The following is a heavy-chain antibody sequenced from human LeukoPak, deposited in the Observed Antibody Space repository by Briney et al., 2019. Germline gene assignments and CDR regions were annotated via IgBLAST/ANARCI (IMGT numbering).Heavy chain of an antibody. CDR1: GFRFRGFG. V-gene: IGHV3-30*18. Sequence: GGSLRLSCVASGFRFRGFGMHWVRQAPGKGLEWVADISNDRSNKDYADSVMGRFTISRDNSKNTLYLQMNSLRAEDTAVYYCAKSGGESYYYDSSGYYFDYWGQGTLVTVSS. CDR3: AKSGGESYYYDSSGYYFDY. D-gene: IGHD3-22*01. CDR2: ISNDRSNK. J-gene: IGHJ4*02.